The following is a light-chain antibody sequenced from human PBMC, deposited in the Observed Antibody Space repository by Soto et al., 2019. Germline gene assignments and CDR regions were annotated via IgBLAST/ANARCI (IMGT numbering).Light chain of an antibody. CDR3: QQYYSYPLT. Sequence: IRMTQSPSSLSASPGDGVTITCRASQGISSYLAWYQQKPVKAPKLLIYAASTLQSGVPSRFSGSGSGTDFTLTISGLQSEDFAPYYCQQYYSYPLTFGPGTNVDIK. V-gene: IGKV1-8*01. CDR2: AAS. J-gene: IGKJ3*01. CDR1: QGISSY.